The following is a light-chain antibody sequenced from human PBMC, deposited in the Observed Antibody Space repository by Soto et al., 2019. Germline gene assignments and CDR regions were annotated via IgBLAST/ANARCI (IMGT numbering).Light chain of an antibody. Sequence: DIVMTQSLDSLAVSLGERATINCKSSQSVLSSSNNKNYLAWFQQKPGQPPKLLIYWASARASGVPDRFSGSGSGTDFTLTISSLQAEDVAVYYCQQYHSDPITFGQGTRLENK. CDR3: QQYHSDPIT. CDR1: QSVLSSSNNKNY. CDR2: WAS. J-gene: IGKJ5*01. V-gene: IGKV4-1*01.